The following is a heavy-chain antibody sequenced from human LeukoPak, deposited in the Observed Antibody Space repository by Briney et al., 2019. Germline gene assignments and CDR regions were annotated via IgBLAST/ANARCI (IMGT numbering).Heavy chain of an antibody. D-gene: IGHD2-2*01. J-gene: IGHJ4*02. V-gene: IGHV3-21*04. Sequence: GGSLRLSCSASGFTFTTYAMNWVRQAPGKGLEWVSSITSSSIHIYYADSVKGRFTISRDNAKNSLYLQMNSLRAEDTAVYYCARSLSIGYCSSTSCYPFGYWGQGTLVTVSS. CDR1: GFTFTTYA. CDR2: ITSSSIHI. CDR3: ARSLSIGYCSSTSCYPFGY.